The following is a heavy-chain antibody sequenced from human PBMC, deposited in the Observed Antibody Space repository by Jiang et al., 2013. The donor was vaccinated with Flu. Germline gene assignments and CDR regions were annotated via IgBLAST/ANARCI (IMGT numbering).Heavy chain of an antibody. D-gene: IGHD3-3*01. J-gene: IGHJ4*02. V-gene: IGHV3-30*18. CDR3: AKAPHRGDFWSGYDYYFDY. Sequence: VQLVESGGGVVQPGRSLRLSCAASGFTFSSYGMHWVRQAPGKGLEWVAVISYDGSNKYYADSVKGRFTISRDNSKNTLYLQMNSLRAEDTAVYYCAKAPHRGDFWSGYDYYFDYVGPGNPGHRLL. CDR1: GFTFSSYG. CDR2: ISYDGSNK.